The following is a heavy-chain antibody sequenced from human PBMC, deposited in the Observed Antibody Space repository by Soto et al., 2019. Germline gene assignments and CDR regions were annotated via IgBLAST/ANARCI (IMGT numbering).Heavy chain of an antibody. D-gene: IGHD2-21*01. CDR3: ARGAFCAGAPGGRDMDG. CDR1: GYNFISHS. J-gene: IGHJ6*02. CDR2: ISAYNGNT. Sequence: QIQLVQSGGEVKKPGASVKVSCKSSGYNFISHSITWVRQAPGQGLEWMGRISAYNGNTNHAQKCQGRLTMTTDSCTSTAYMELRSLRSDDTAGYYCARGAFCAGAPGGRDMDGWGQGTTVTVSS. V-gene: IGHV1-18*01.